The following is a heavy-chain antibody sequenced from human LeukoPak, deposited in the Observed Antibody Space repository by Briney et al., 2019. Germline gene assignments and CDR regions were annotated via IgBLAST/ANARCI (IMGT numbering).Heavy chain of an antibody. J-gene: IGHJ3*02. CDR2: ISPNNGGT. CDR3: AKSRGRVVVGATGRAFDI. Sequence: ASVKVSCKASGYTFTGFYIHWVRQAPGQGLEWMGWISPNNGGTKYAQKFQGRVTMTRDTSISTAYVELSRLRSDDTALYYCAKSRGRVVVGATGRAFDIWGQGTMVTISS. V-gene: IGHV1-2*02. CDR1: GYTFTGFY. D-gene: IGHD2-21*01.